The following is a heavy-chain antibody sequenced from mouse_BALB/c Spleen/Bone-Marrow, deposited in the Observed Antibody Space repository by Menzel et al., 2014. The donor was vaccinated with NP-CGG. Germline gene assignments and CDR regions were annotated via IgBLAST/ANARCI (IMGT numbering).Heavy chain of an antibody. CDR1: GFSFXDHY. CDR3: ARDGDYRYAWFSY. J-gene: IGHJ3*01. CDR2: ISDGGGHT. Sequence: EVHLVESGGRLVKPGGSLKLSRAASGFSFXDHYMYWVRQTPEKRLEWVATISDGGGHTYYSDSVKGRFTISRDNAKNNLYLQMSSLKSEDTAMYHCARDGDYRYAWFSYWGQGTPVTVSA. D-gene: IGHD2-14*01. V-gene: IGHV5-4*02.